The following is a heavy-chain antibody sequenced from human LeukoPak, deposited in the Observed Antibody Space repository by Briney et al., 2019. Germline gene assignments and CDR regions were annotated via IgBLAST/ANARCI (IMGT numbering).Heavy chain of an antibody. D-gene: IGHD6-6*01. CDR1: GGSISSSSYY. J-gene: IGHJ4*02. V-gene: IGHV4-39*01. CDR2: IYYSGST. CDR3: ASIIAARQWYFDY. Sequence: SETLSLTCTVSGGSISSSSYYWGWIRQPPGKGLEGIGSIYYSGSTYYNPSLKSRVTISGDTSNNQFSLKLSSVTAADTAVYYCASIIAARQWYFDYWGQGTLVTVSS.